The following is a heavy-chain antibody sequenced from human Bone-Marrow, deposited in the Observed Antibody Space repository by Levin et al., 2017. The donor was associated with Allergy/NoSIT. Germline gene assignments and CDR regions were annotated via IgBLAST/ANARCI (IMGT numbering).Heavy chain of an antibody. CDR2: IYWNDDE. D-gene: IGHD2-2*01. J-gene: IGHJ6*02. V-gene: IGHV2-5*01. CDR1: GFSLSTSGVG. CDR3: AHISCHRDSCYHTNYGMDV. Sequence: SGPTLVKPTETLTLTCTFSGFSLSTSGVGVGWIRQPPGKALEWLALIYWNDDERYSPSLKNRHTITKDISKNQVVLTVTNMDPADTATYYCAHISCHRDSCYHTNYGMDVWGQGTTVTVSS.